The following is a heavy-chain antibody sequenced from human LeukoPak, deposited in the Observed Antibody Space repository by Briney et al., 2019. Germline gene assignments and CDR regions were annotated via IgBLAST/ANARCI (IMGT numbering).Heavy chain of an antibody. CDR3: ARRSTRGSSYYYGMDV. J-gene: IGHJ6*02. Sequence: SETLSLTCTVSGCSISSSSYYWGWIRQPPGKGLVWIVSIYYSGSTYYNPSLKSRVTISVETSKNQFSLKLSSVTAADTAVYYCARRSTRGSSYYYGMDVWGQGTTVTVSS. D-gene: IGHD2-15*01. CDR1: GCSISSSSYY. V-gene: IGHV4-39*01. CDR2: IYYSGST.